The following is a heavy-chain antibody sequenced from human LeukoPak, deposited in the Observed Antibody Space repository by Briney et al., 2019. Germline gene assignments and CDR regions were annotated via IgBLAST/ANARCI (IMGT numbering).Heavy chain of an antibody. CDR2: ITGNGGNT. CDR1: GLTFSNYA. J-gene: IGHJ4*02. V-gene: IGHV3-23*01. CDR3: AKKGGDDYGSGTYLAFDY. D-gene: IGHD3-10*01. Sequence: PGGSLRLSCAASGLTFSNYAMSWVRQAPGRGLEWVSAITGNGGNTHYADSVKGRFTISRDNSKNTAYLQMNSLRAEDTAIYYCAKKGGDDYGSGTYLAFDYWGQGTLVTVSS.